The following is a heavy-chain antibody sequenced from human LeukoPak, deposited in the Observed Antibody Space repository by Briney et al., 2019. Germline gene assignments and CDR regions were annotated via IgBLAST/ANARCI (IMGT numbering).Heavy chain of an antibody. Sequence: SETLSLTCTVSGGSISSYYWSWIRQPPGKGLEWIGYIYYSGSTNYNPSLKSRVTMSVDTSKNQFSLKLSSVTAADTAVYYCAREGAADHHYFDYWGQGTLVTVSS. V-gene: IGHV4-59*01. CDR2: IYYSGST. J-gene: IGHJ4*02. CDR3: AREGAADHHYFDY. CDR1: GGSISSYY. D-gene: IGHD2-15*01.